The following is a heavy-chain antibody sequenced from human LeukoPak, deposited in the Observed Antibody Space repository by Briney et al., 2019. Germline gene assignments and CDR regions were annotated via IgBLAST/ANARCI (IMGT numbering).Heavy chain of an antibody. V-gene: IGHV3-48*02. CDR2: ISTGSNSI. Sequence: GGSLRLSCAASGFTFTSHSMNWVRQAPGKGLEWVSYISTGSNSIYYADSVKGRFTISRANAKKSLYLQMNSPRDDDTAEYFCARGRNPVGPHFVYWGQGTLVTVSS. J-gene: IGHJ4*02. CDR1: GFTFTSHS. D-gene: IGHD4-23*01. CDR3: ARGRNPVGPHFVY.